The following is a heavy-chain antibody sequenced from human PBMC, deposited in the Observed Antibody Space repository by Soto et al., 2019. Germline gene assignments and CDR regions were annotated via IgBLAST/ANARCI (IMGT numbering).Heavy chain of an antibody. CDR1: GVYIHNRHCF. CDR3: GRVVEGATRHTDFDS. Sequence: EAVSLTCAVSGVYIHNRHCFWDWIKQPAGKGLEFIGSVYYSGGANYNPSPKSRVTISVDTSKNQLSLRVNSVTAADTAVYYCGRVVEGATRHTDFDSWGQGTLVTVSS. V-gene: IGHV4-39*01. CDR2: VYYSGGA. J-gene: IGHJ5*01. D-gene: IGHD2-15*01.